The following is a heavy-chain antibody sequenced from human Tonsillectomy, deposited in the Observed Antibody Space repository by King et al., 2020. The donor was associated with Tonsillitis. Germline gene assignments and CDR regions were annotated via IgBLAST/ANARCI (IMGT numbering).Heavy chain of an antibody. D-gene: IGHD2-15*01. CDR3: AKEGYCSGGSCYGGWYFDL. V-gene: IGHV3-9*01. CDR2: ISWNSGSI. J-gene: IGHJ2*01. CDR1: GFTFDDYA. Sequence: VQLVQSGGGLVQPGRSLRLSCAASGFTFDDYAMHWVRQAPGKGLEWVSGISWNSGSIGYADSVKGRFTISRDNAKNSLYLQMNSLRAEDTALYYCAKEGYCSGGSCYGGWYFDLCGRGTLVTVSS.